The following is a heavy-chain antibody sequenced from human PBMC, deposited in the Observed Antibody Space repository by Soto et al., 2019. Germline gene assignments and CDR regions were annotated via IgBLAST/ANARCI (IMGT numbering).Heavy chain of an antibody. J-gene: IGHJ4*02. CDR3: ARGPPSWEMLVEFVGDS. D-gene: IGHD3-10*02. CDR2: FSAYNGNT. Sequence: ASVKVSCKASGYTFNRFGINWVRQAPGQGFEWMGWFSAYNGNTRYPQKFQGRVTMTTDSSASTAYMELRSLRSDDTAVYYCARGPPSWEMLVEFVGDSWGQGTLVTVSS. V-gene: IGHV1-18*04. CDR1: GYTFNRFG.